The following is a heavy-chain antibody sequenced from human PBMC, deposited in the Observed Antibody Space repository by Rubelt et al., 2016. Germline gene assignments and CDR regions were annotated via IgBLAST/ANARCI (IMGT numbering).Heavy chain of an antibody. CDR3: ARDQLALYAFDI. CDR2: ISAYDGNT. Sequence: QVQLVQSGAEVKKPGASVKVSCKASGYTFTSYGISWVRQAPGQGLEWMGWISAYDGNTNYAQKIQGRVTMTPDPSTSTAYMERRSLRSDDTAVYFCARDQLALYAFDIWGQGTMVTVSS. D-gene: IGHD1-1*01. CDR1: GYTFTSYG. J-gene: IGHJ3*02. V-gene: IGHV1-18*01.